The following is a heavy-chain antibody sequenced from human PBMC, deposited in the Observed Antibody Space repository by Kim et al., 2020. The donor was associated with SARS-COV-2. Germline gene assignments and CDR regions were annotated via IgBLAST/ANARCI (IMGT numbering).Heavy chain of an antibody. CDR2: IYYSGST. CDR1: GGSISSGGYY. V-gene: IGHV4-31*03. J-gene: IGHJ4*02. D-gene: IGHD3-22*01. Sequence: SETLSLTCTVSGGSISSGGYYWSWIRQHPGKGLEWIGYIYYSGSTYYNPSLKSRVTISVDTSKNQFSLKLSSVTAADTAVYYCASCHIDYYDSSGYYRDWGQGTLVTVSS. CDR3: ASCHIDYYDSSGYYRD.